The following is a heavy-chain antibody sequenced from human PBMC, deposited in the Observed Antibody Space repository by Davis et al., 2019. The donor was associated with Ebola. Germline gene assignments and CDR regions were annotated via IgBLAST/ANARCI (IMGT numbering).Heavy chain of an antibody. CDR2: MNPNSGNT. CDR1: GYTFTSYD. J-gene: IGHJ4*02. Sequence: ASVKVSCKASGYTFTSYDINWVRQATGQGLEWMGWMNPNSGNTGYAQNFQGRVTMNRNTSISTAYMELSSLRSEDTAVYYCARGGKVTLRFLEWLLSSPDYWGQGTLVTVSS. V-gene: IGHV1-8*01. CDR3: ARGGKVTLRFLEWLLSSPDY. D-gene: IGHD3-3*01.